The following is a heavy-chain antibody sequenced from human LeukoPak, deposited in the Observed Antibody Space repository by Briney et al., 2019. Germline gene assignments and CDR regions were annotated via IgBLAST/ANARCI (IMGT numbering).Heavy chain of an antibody. D-gene: IGHD6-6*01. CDR1: GFTFGDYA. CDR3: ARSSSEYSDSWFDP. CDR2: INHSGST. V-gene: IGHV4-34*01. Sequence: PGGSLRLSCTASGFTFGDYAMSWVRQAPGKGLEWLGEINHSGSTNYNPPLKSRVTIPVKKSKNQFSLKLSSVTAADTAVYSCARSSSEYSDSWFDPWGQGTLVTVSS. J-gene: IGHJ5*02.